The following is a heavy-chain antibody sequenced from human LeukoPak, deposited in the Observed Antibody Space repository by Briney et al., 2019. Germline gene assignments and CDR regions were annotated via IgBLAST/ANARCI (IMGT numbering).Heavy chain of an antibody. J-gene: IGHJ4*02. CDR3: AAMTSVTTGDY. CDR2: IPYDGSDK. CDR1: GFPFSSYG. Sequence: GGSLRLSCAASGFPFSSYGMHWVRQAPGKGLEWVAFIPYDGSDKFYADSVKGRFTISRDNSKNTLYLQMNSLRAEDAAVYYCAAMTSVTTGDYWGQGTLVTVSS. D-gene: IGHD4-11*01. V-gene: IGHV3-30*02.